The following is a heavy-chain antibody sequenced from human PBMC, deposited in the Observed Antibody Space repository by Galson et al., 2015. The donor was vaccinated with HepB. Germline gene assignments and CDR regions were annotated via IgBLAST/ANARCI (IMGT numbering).Heavy chain of an antibody. Sequence: QSGAEVKKPGESLKISCKGSGYSFPTYWIGWVRQMPGKGLEWMGIIFPADSNTKYGPSFQGQVTISADMSISTAYLQWGSLKVSDTAMYYCARPAGRGYSTGRAPYYFDYWGQGTLVTVSS. CDR1: GYSFPTYW. D-gene: IGHD6-19*01. V-gene: IGHV5-51*03. J-gene: IGHJ4*02. CDR3: ARPAGRGYSTGRAPYYFDY. CDR2: IFPADSNT.